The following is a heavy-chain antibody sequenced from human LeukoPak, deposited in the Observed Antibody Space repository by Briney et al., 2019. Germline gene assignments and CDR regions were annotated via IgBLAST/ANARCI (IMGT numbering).Heavy chain of an antibody. J-gene: IGHJ3*02. CDR1: GFTFNSYT. D-gene: IGHD1-26*01. CDR2: IAVDTSTT. V-gene: IGHV3-48*04. Sequence: GGSLSLSCAASGFTFNSYTMNWVRQAPGKGLEWISYIAVDTSTTVYADSVKGRFTISRDNTKNSLYLQLSSLRAEDTAIYYCVRDYRYAFDMWGQGTVVTVSS. CDR3: VRDYRYAFDM.